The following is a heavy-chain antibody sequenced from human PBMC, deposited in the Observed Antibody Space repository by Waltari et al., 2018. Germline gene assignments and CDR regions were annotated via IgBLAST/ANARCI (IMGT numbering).Heavy chain of an antibody. CDR2: IDWDDDK. V-gene: IGHV2-70*04. J-gene: IGHJ4*02. D-gene: IGHD1-26*01. CDR3: ARMMAYYYFDY. CDR1: GLSLSTSGLR. Sequence: QVTLKAYGPAQVKLKQTLQLTCTFTGLSLSTSGLRGSWIRQPPGKALEWLARIDWDDDKFYSTSLKTRLTISKDTSKNQVVLTMTNMDPVDTATYYCARMMAYYYFDYWGQGTLVTVSS.